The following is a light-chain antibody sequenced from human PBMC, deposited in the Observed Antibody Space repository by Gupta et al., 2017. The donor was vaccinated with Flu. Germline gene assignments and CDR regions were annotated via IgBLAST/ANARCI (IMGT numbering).Light chain of an antibody. CDR3: GTWDISLSAYV. CDR1: SSNIGKNY. CDR2: ENN. J-gene: IGLJ1*01. Sequence: QSILTQPPSVSAAPGQKVTISCSGSSSNIGKNYVSGYQGVPGAAPKHLMFENNRRASGIPDRFSGSKSGTSATLAISGLQTGDEAEYYCGTWDISLSAYVFGTGTKVTVL. V-gene: IGLV1-51*01.